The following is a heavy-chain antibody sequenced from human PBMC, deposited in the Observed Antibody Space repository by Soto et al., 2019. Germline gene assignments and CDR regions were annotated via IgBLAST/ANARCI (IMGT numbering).Heavy chain of an antibody. CDR1: GGSISSYY. Sequence: GPVPPSETLSLTCTVAGGSISSYYCSWIPQPPGKGLAWIGHIYYSGSTNHTPSPQSRVTISVDTSKTQFSLKLSSVTAADTAVYYCARDKSPVVARSDAFDIWGQGTMVTVSS. D-gene: IGHD2-15*01. CDR2: IYYSGST. J-gene: IGHJ3*02. V-gene: IGHV4-59*01. CDR3: ARDKSPVVARSDAFDI.